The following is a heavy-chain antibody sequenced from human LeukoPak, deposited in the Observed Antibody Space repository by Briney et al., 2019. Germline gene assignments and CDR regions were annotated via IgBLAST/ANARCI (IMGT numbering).Heavy chain of an antibody. V-gene: IGHV4-39*07. Sequence: SETLSLTCTVSGGSISSSSYYWGWIRQPPGKGLEWIGSIYYTGSTYYNPSLKSRVTISVDTSKNQFSLKLSSVTAADTAVYYCARDQRRVGFDYWGQGTLVTVSS. CDR1: GGSISSSSYY. CDR2: IYYTGST. D-gene: IGHD1-26*01. CDR3: ARDQRRVGFDY. J-gene: IGHJ4*02.